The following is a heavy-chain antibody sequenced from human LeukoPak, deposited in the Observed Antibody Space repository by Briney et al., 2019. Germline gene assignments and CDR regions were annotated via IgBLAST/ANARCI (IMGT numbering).Heavy chain of an antibody. CDR2: IYTSGST. V-gene: IGHV4-4*07. D-gene: IGHD3-10*01. J-gene: IGHJ4*02. CDR3: ARDPPGSGSYYDY. Sequence: SETLSFTCTVSGGSISSYYWSWIRQPAGKGLEWIGRIYTSGSTNYNPSLKSRVTISVDTSKNQFSLRLSSVTAADTAVYYCARDPPGSGSYYDYWGQGTLVTVSS. CDR1: GGSISSYY.